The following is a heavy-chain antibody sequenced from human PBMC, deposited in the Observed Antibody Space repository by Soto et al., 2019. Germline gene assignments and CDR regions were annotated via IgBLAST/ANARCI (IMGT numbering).Heavy chain of an antibody. D-gene: IGHD3-10*01. J-gene: IGHJ4*02. CDR1: GFTFSSYA. CDR3: AKESPYASVGRSRYYFFDY. CDR2: ISRNSDRT. V-gene: IGHV3-64*04. Sequence: PGGSLRLSCSASGFTFSSYAMHWVRQAPGKGLEYVSAISRNSDRTYYGDSVKGRFTISRDNSKDTAFLQMNSLKAEDTAVYYCAKESPYASVGRSRYYFFDYWGQGIQVTVSS.